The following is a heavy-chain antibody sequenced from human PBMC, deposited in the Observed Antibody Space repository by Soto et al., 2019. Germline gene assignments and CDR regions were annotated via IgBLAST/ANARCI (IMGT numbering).Heavy chain of an antibody. V-gene: IGHV4-30-2*01. CDR3: ARDSRSGYYLEF. D-gene: IGHD3-22*01. CDR1: GDSISNGGYS. CDR2: IYHSGGT. Sequence: QLQLQESGSGLVKPSQTLSLTCAVSGDSISNGGYSWNWIRQPPGKGLEWIGYIYHSGGTDYNPSRKSRGTITVDSSNNQFSLKLSSVTAADTAVYYCARDSRSGYYLEFWGQGTLVTVSS. J-gene: IGHJ4*02.